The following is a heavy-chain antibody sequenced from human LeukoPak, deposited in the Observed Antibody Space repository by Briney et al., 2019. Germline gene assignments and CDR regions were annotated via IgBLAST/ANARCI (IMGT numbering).Heavy chain of an antibody. J-gene: IGHJ4*02. CDR2: VVPMFGIR. D-gene: IGHD5-12*01. Sequence: GSSVKVSCKTSGGAFNNYAISWVRQAPEQGLEWMGRVVPMFGIRNYPQTFRGRVNITADKATNTVYMELRSLRAEDTAIYYCATEPSRSYSFDHLDFWGLGTPVTVSS. CDR3: ATEPSRSYSFDHLDF. CDR1: GGAFNNYA. V-gene: IGHV1-69*04.